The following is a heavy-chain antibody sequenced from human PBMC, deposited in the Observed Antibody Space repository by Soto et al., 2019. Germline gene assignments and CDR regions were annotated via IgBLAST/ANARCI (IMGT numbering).Heavy chain of an antibody. V-gene: IGHV1-2*02. CDR1: GYTFTSYD. J-gene: IGHJ5*02. CDR2: INPNSGGT. D-gene: IGHD6-6*01. CDR3: ARDLLQLVPRVPFDP. Sequence: VASVKVSCKASGYTFTSYDINWVRQAPGQGLEWMGWINPNSGGTNYAQKFQGRVTMTRDTSISTAYMELSRLRSDDTAVYYCARDLLQLVPRVPFDPWGQGTLVTVSS.